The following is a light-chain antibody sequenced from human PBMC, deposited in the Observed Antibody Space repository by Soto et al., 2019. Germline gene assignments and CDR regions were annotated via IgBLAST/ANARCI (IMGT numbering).Light chain of an antibody. J-gene: IGKJ1*01. CDR1: QGISSY. CDR2: AAS. CDR3: QQSYSTPHT. Sequence: DIQMTQSPSSLSASVGDRVTITCRASQGISSYLNWYQQKQGKAPKLLIYAASSLQSGVKSSFSCGGSETDFTRHISRLQPEDFANYYCQQSYSTPHTFAQVNKVQI. V-gene: IGKV1-39*01.